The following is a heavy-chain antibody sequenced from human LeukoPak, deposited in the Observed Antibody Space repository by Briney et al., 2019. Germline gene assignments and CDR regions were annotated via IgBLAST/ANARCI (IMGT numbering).Heavy chain of an antibody. CDR1: GFTFSSYT. Sequence: GGSLRLSCTASGFTFSSYTMTWVRQAPGKGLKWVSTITTGDGNTYYADSVKGRFTVSRDDSKNTLYLQMNSLRAEDTAVYYCAKDEGPGYYDSSGYWNYWGQGTLVTVSS. J-gene: IGHJ4*02. V-gene: IGHV3-23*01. D-gene: IGHD3-22*01. CDR2: ITTGDGNT. CDR3: AKDEGPGYYDSSGYWNY.